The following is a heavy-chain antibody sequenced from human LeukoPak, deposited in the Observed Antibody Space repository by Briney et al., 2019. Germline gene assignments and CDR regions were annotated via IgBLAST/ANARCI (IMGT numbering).Heavy chain of an antibody. CDR3: ARLYQGKRPPDY. CDR1: GDSIFSTTYY. D-gene: IGHD6-25*01. Sequence: SETLSLTCTVSGDSIFSTTYYWGWIRQPPGKGLEWIGSIFHSGSTYYNPSLRSRVTISVDTSKNQLSLSLRSVTAADTAVYYCARLYQGKRPPDYWGQGTLVTVSS. J-gene: IGHJ4*02. CDR2: IFHSGST. V-gene: IGHV4-39*01.